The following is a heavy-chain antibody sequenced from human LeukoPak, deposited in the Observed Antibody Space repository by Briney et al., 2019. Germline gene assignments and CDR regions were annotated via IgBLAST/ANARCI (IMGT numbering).Heavy chain of an antibody. D-gene: IGHD6-19*01. CDR2: IYYSGST. V-gene: IGHV4-39*01. J-gene: IGHJ1*01. Sequence: SETLSLTCTVSGGSISSSSYYWGWIRQPPGKGLEWIGSIYYSGSTYYNPSLKSRVTISVDTSKNQFSLKLSSVTAADTAVYYCARRDSSGWSKYFQHWGQGTLVTVSS. CDR1: GGSISSSSYY. CDR3: ARRDSSGWSKYFQH.